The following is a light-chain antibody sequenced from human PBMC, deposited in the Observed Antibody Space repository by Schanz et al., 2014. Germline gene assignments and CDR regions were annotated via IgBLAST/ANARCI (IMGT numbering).Light chain of an antibody. J-gene: IGKJ2*01. CDR3: QQYHNWPRT. CDR1: QSVSSH. V-gene: IGKV3-15*01. Sequence: ETVMTQSPATLSVSPGERATLSCRASQSVSSHLVWYQQKFGQAPRLLIYGASIRATGIPARFSGSGSGTEFPLNISSLQSEDLAVYYCQQYHNWPRTFGQGTKLDIK. CDR2: GAS.